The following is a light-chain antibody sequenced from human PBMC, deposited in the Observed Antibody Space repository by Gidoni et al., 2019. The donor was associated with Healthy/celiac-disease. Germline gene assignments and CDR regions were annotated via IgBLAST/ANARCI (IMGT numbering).Light chain of an antibody. CDR2: AAS. CDR1: QSISSY. CDR3: QQSYSTPPWT. J-gene: IGKJ1*01. Sequence: IQMTQSPSSLSASVGDRVTITCRASQSISSYLNWYQQKPGKAPKLLIYAASSLQSGVPSRFSGSGSGTDFTLTISSLQPEDFATYSCQQSYSTPPWTFGQGTKVEIK. V-gene: IGKV1-39*01.